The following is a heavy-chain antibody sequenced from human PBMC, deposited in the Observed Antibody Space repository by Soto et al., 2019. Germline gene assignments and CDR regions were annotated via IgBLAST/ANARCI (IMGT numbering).Heavy chain of an antibody. D-gene: IGHD4-17*01. Sequence: QVQLVESGGGVVQPGRSLRLSCAASGFTFSSYAMRWVRQAPGKGLEWVSVISYDGCNKYYADSVKGRFTISRDNSKNTLYLQMNSRRAEDTAVYYCARESTVTSFDSWGQGTLVTVSS. CDR3: ARESTVTSFDS. V-gene: IGHV3-30-3*01. J-gene: IGHJ4*02. CDR2: ISYDGCNK. CDR1: GFTFSSYA.